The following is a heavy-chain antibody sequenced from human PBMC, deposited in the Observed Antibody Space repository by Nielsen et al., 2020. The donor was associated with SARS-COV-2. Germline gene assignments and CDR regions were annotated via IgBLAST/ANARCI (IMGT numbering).Heavy chain of an antibody. CDR2: ISWNSGSI. CDR3: AKARRLRSSPTEYFQH. Sequence: GGSLRLSCAASGFTFDDYAMHWVRQAPGKGLEWVSGISWNSGSIGYADSVKGRFTISRDNAKNSLNLQMNSLRAEDTALYYCAKARRLRSSPTEYFQHWGQGTLVTVSS. CDR1: GFTFDDYA. V-gene: IGHV3-9*01. J-gene: IGHJ1*01.